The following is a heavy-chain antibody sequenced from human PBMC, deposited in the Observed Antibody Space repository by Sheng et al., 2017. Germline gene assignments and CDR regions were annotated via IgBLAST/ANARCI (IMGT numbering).Heavy chain of an antibody. CDR2: ITTGAGSI. J-gene: IGHJ4*02. V-gene: IGHV3-11*04. CDR3: ARNFYAVAGSDYDY. Sequence: QVQLVESGGGLVKPGGSLRLSCAASGFTFSDYYMSWIRQAPGKGLELVSYITTGAGSIYYADSVKGRFTISRDNAKNSLYLQMNSLRAEDTAVYYCARNFYAVAGSDYDYWGQGTLVTVSS. D-gene: IGHD6-19*01. CDR1: GFTFSDYY.